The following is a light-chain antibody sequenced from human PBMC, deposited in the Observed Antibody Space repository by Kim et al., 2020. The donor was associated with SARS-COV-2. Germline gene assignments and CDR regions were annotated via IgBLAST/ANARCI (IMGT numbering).Light chain of an antibody. Sequence: PGGAVALTCEARAGPVTSGHFPCWFQQKPDQAPRTLIDETRNRHARTPARYSGSLLGGKAALTLSAEQPEDEADYYCFLSYSDSRVFGGGTQLTVL. CDR3: FLSYSDSRV. J-gene: IGLJ2*01. CDR1: AGPVTSGHF. CDR2: ETR. V-gene: IGLV7-46*01.